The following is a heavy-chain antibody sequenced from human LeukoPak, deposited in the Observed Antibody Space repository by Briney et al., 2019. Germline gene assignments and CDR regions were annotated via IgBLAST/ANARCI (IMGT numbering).Heavy chain of an antibody. D-gene: IGHD1-26*01. J-gene: IGHJ4*02. CDR1: GFTFSSYS. Sequence: GGSLRLSCAASGFTFSSYSMNWVRQAPGKGLEWVSSISSSSSYIYYADSVKGRFTISRDNAKNSLYLQMNSLRAEDTAVYYCARGRVGATDFDYWGQGTLVTVSS. V-gene: IGHV3-21*01. CDR3: ARGRVGATDFDY. CDR2: ISSSSSYI.